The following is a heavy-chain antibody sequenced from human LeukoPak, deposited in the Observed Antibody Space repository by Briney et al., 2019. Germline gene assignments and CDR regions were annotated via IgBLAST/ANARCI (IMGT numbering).Heavy chain of an antibody. J-gene: IGHJ4*02. V-gene: IGHV4-39*02. CDR3: AKDASWYYYDSSGYPHFDY. D-gene: IGHD3-22*01. Sequence: SETLSLTCTVSGGSISSSSYYWGWIRQPPGKGLEWIGSIYYSGSTYYNPSLKSRVTISVDTSKNQFSLKLSSVTAADTAVYYCAKDASWYYYDSSGYPHFDYWGQGTLVTVSS. CDR1: GGSISSSSYY. CDR2: IYYSGST.